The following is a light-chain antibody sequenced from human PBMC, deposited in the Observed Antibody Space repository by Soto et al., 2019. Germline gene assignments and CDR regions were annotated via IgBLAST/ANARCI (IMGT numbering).Light chain of an antibody. CDR3: RSYTSISTVL. J-gene: IGLJ2*01. CDR2: EVT. Sequence: QSALAQPASVSGSPGQTITISCTGTSSDVGGYSYVSWYQQHPGKAPKLIIYEVTNRPSGVSHRFSGSKSGNTASLTISGLQAEDESDYYCRSYTSISTVLFGGGTQLTVL. V-gene: IGLV2-14*01. CDR1: SSDVGGYSY.